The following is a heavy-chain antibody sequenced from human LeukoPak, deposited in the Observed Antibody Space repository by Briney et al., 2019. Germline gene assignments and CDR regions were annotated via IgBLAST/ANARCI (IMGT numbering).Heavy chain of an antibody. D-gene: IGHD1-14*01. CDR3: ARIPNQSKYSIGNY. J-gene: IGHJ4*02. CDR1: GVSISSGGYY. CDR2: IYYTGST. V-gene: IGHV4-31*03. Sequence: PSETLSLTCTVSGVSISSGGYYWSWIRQHPGKGLGWIGYIYYTGSTYYSPSLKSRVTISVDTSKNQFSLKLTSVTAADTAVYYCARIPNQSKYSIGNYWGQGTLVTVSS.